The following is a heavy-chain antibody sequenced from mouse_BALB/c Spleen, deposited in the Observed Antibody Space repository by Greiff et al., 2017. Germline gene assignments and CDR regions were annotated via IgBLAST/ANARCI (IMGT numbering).Heavy chain of an antibody. CDR1: GYTFTSYY. CDR2: INPSNGGT. CDR3: ITTVVALYAMDY. D-gene: IGHD1-1*01. J-gene: IGHJ4*01. Sequence: QVQLQQSGAELVEPGASVKLSCKASGYTFTSYYMYWVKQRPGQGLEWIGEINPSNGGTNFNEKFKSKATLTVDKSSSTAYMQLSSLTSEDSAVYYCITTVVALYAMDYWGQGTSVTVSS. V-gene: IGHV1S81*02.